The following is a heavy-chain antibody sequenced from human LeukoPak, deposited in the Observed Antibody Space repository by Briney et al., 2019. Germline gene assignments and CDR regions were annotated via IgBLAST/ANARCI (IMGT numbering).Heavy chain of an antibody. J-gene: IGHJ4*02. Sequence: PGGSLRLSCAASGFTFSSYGMHWVRQAPGKGLEWVAFIRYDGSNKYYADSVKGRFTISRDNSKNTLYLQMNSLRAEDTAVYYCASANYYDSSPFDYWGQGTLVTVSS. CDR3: ASANYYDSSPFDY. CDR1: GFTFSSYG. D-gene: IGHD3-22*01. CDR2: IRYDGSNK. V-gene: IGHV3-30*02.